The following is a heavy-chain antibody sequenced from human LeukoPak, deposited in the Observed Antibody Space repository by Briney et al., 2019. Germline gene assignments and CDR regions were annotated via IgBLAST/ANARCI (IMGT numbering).Heavy chain of an antibody. V-gene: IGHV1-18*01. CDR1: GYTFTNYG. Sequence: ASVKVSCKASGYTFTNYGINWVRQAPGQGLEWMGWISAYNGNTNYAQKLPGRVTMSTDTSTSTAYIELRSLRSDDTAVYYCARGLWDDRPKYNWFDPWGQGTLVTVSS. D-gene: IGHD3-16*01. J-gene: IGHJ5*02. CDR3: ARGLWDDRPKYNWFDP. CDR2: ISAYNGNT.